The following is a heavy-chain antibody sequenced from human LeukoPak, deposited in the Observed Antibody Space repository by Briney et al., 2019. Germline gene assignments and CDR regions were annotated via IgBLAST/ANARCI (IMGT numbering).Heavy chain of an antibody. Sequence: GASVKVSCKASGYTFTGYYMHWVRQAPGQGLEWMGWINPNSGGTNYAQKFQGRVTMTRDTSISTAHMELSRLRSDDTAVYYCARWSRIGAAYEGYAFEIWGQGTIITVSS. V-gene: IGHV1-2*02. CDR1: GYTFTGYY. D-gene: IGHD6-13*01. CDR3: ARWSRIGAAYEGYAFEI. CDR2: INPNSGGT. J-gene: IGHJ3*02.